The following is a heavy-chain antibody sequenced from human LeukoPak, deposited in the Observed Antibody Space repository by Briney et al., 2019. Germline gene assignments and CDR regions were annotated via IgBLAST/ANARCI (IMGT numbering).Heavy chain of an antibody. V-gene: IGHV3-43D*03. CDR3: AKGEPYCSSTSCPYYYYYYMDV. Sequence: GGSLRLSCAASGFTFDDYAMHWVRQAPGKGLEWVSLISWDGGSTYYADSVKGRFTISRDNSKNSLYLQMNSLRAEDTALYYFAKGEPYCSSTSCPYYYYYYMDVWGKGTTVTVSS. J-gene: IGHJ6*03. CDR2: ISWDGGST. CDR1: GFTFDDYA. D-gene: IGHD2-2*01.